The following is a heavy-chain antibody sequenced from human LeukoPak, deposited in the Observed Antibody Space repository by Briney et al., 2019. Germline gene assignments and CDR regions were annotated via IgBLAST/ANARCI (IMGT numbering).Heavy chain of an antibody. CDR2: IYYSGST. CDR1: GGSISSYY. CDR3: ARGGGGSYSALDI. Sequence: PSETLSLTCTVSGGSISSYYWSWIRQPPGKGLEWIGYIYYSGSTNYNPSLKSRVTISVDTSKNQFSLKLSSVTAADTAVYYCARGGGGSYSALDIWGQGTMVTVSS. J-gene: IGHJ3*02. V-gene: IGHV4-59*01. D-gene: IGHD1-26*01.